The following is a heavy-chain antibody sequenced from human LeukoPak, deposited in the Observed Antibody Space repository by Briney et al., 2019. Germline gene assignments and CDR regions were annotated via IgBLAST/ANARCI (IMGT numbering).Heavy chain of an antibody. V-gene: IGHV1-8*01. CDR3: ARGFRTYYHSSGYYYSVDAFDI. CDR2: MNPNSGNT. Sequence: ASVKVSCKASGYTFTSYDINWVRQATGQGLEWMGWMNPNSGNTGYAQKFQGRVTMTRNTSISTAYMELSSLRSEDTAVYYCARGFRTYYHSSGYYYSVDAFDIWGQGTMVTVSS. D-gene: IGHD3-22*01. J-gene: IGHJ3*02. CDR1: GYTFTSYD.